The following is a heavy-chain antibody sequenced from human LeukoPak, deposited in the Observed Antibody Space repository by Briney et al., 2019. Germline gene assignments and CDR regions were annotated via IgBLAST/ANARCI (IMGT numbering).Heavy chain of an antibody. CDR1: GFTFSTYS. CDR2: ISSSGSYI. Sequence: GGSLRLSCAASGFTFSTYSMNWARQAPGKGLEWVSSISSSGSYIYYADSVKGRFTISRDNAKNSLYLQMNSLRAEDTAVYYCAVYYYGSGSYADWGQGTLVTVSS. D-gene: IGHD3-10*01. J-gene: IGHJ4*02. CDR3: AVYYYGSGSYAD. V-gene: IGHV3-21*01.